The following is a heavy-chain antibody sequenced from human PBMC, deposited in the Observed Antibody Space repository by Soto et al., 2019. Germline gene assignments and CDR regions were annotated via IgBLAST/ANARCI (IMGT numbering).Heavy chain of an antibody. Sequence: ASVKVSCKXSGYTFIDYYIHWLRQAPGRGPEWMGWIIPKSGDTKYSEKFQGRVAMTRDTSTNTAYMEMTSLRSDDTAVYYCARGFYDSSGFFYAGWFGPWGQGTLVTVSS. J-gene: IGHJ5*02. CDR1: GYTFIDYY. CDR2: IIPKSGDT. CDR3: ARGFYDSSGFFYAGWFGP. V-gene: IGHV1-2*02. D-gene: IGHD3-22*01.